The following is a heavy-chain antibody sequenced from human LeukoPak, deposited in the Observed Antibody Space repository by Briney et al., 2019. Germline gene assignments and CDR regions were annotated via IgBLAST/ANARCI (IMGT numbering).Heavy chain of an antibody. J-gene: IGHJ6*03. CDR1: GGSISSGSYY. D-gene: IGHD2-2*01. Sequence: KSSETLSLTCTVSGGSISSGSYYWSWIRQPAGKGLEWIGRIYTSGSTYYNPSLKSRVTISVDTSKNQFSLKLSSVTAADTAVYYCASQGYCSSTSCYQGGYYYYYYMDVWGKGTTVTVSS. CDR2: IYTSGST. V-gene: IGHV4-61*02. CDR3: ASQGYCSSTSCYQGGYYYYYYMDV.